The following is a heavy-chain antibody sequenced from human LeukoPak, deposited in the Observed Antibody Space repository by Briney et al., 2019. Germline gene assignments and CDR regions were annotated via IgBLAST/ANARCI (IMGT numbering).Heavy chain of an antibody. D-gene: IGHD3-3*01. CDR1: GFTFSSFH. CDR3: VKGSHTLRPGRGGTFPSTEKKKKKYDFFKKGPRGAEGPLCFCGGGFVAGLCFGMDV. Sequence: GGSLRLSCAASGFTFSSFHMNWVRQAPGKGLEWLSYISSRSGTIHYADSVKGRFTISRDNAKNSLYLQMDSLRAEDTAVYYCVKGSHTLRPGRGGTFPSTEKKKKKYDFFKKGPRGAEGPLCFCGGGFVAGLCFGMDVGGK. J-gene: IGHJ6*03. CDR2: ISSRSGTI. V-gene: IGHV3-48*01.